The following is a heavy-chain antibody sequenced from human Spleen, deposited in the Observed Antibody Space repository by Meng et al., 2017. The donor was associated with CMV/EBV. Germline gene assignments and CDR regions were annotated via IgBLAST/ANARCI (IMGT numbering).Heavy chain of an antibody. D-gene: IGHD2-2*01. V-gene: IGHV1-69*10. CDR2: IIPRSGIT. CDR3: AKEIYCSSTWCHALSN. CDR1: VGSFSSYG. J-gene: IGHJ4*02. Sequence: SVKVSCKASVGSFSSYGINWVRQAPGQGLKWIGGIIPRSGITKYAQKFQGRATITADKVADTVYMELNSLRFEDTAVYYCAKEIYCSSTWCHALSNWGQGSLVTVSS.